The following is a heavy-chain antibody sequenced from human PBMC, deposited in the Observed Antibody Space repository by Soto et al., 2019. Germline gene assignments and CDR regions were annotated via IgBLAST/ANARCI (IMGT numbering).Heavy chain of an antibody. CDR3: ARGGSESDY. CDR1: GFTFSHYW. Sequence: ESGGDLVQPGGSLRLSCAASGFTFSHYWMTWVRQAPGKGLEWVANMKEDGSEKNYVDSVKGRFTISRDNAKNSLYLQMNSLRAEDTAIYYCARGGSESDYWGQGTLVTVSS. CDR2: MKEDGSEK. D-gene: IGHD3-16*01. V-gene: IGHV3-7*01. J-gene: IGHJ4*02.